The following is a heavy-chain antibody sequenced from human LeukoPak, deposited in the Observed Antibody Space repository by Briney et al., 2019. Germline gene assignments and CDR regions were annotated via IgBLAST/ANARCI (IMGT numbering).Heavy chain of an antibody. CDR1: GFTFSSYA. Sequence: GRSLRLSCAASGFTFSSYAMHWVRQALGKGLEWVAVISYDGSNKYYADSVKGRFAISRDNSKNTLYLQMNSLRAEDTAVYYCARDLAMIVGGWFDPWGQGTLVIVSS. V-gene: IGHV3-30*09. CDR3: ARDLAMIVGGWFDP. J-gene: IGHJ5*02. D-gene: IGHD3-22*01. CDR2: ISYDGSNK.